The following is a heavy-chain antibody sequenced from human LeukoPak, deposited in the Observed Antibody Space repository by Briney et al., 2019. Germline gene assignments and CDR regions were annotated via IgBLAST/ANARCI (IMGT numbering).Heavy chain of an antibody. CDR3: ARDAIAAAGD. CDR2: IYHSGST. Sequence: PSETLSLTCTVSGGSISSGGYYWSWIRQPPGKGLEWIGYIYHSGSTYYNPSLKSRVTISVDRSKNQFSLKLSSVTAADTAVYYCARDAIAAAGDWGQGTLVTVSS. CDR1: GGSISSGGYY. V-gene: IGHV4-30-2*01. D-gene: IGHD6-13*01. J-gene: IGHJ4*02.